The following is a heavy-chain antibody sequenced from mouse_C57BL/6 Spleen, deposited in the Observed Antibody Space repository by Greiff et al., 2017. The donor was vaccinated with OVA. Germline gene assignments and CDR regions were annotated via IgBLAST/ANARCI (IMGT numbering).Heavy chain of an antibody. Sequence: VQLQQPGAELVKPGASVKLSCKASGYTFTSYWMHWVKQRPGQGLEWIGMIHPTSGSTNYNEKFKSKATLTVDKSSSTAYMQLSSLTSEDSAVYYGAREGDYGCYAMDYWGQGTSVTVSS. CDR3: AREGDYGCYAMDY. D-gene: IGHD2-4*01. CDR1: GYTFTSYW. J-gene: IGHJ4*01. CDR2: IHPTSGST. V-gene: IGHV1-64*01.